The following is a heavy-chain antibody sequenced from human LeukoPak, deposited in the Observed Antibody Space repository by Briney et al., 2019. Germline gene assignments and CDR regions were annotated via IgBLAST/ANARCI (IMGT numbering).Heavy chain of an antibody. CDR3: AKDQGLAAADAHGDY. CDR1: GFTFSSYG. J-gene: IGHJ4*02. V-gene: IGHV3-33*06. Sequence: GGSLRLSCAASGFTFSSYGIHWVRQAPGKGLEWVAVIWYDGSNKYYADSVKGRFTISRDNSKNTLYLQMNSLRAEDTAVYYCAKDQGLAAADAHGDYWGQGTLVTVSS. D-gene: IGHD6-13*01. CDR2: IWYDGSNK.